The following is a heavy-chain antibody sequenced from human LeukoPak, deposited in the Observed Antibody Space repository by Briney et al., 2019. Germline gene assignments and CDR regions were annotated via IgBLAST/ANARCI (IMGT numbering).Heavy chain of an antibody. Sequence: ASVKVSCKASGYTFTSYGISWVRQAPGQGLEWMGWISAYNGITNYAQKLQGRVTMTTDTSTSTAYMELRSLRSDDTAVYYCARPSYYDFWSGYSAFDIWGQGTMVTVPS. CDR3: ARPSYYDFWSGYSAFDI. CDR1: GYTFTSYG. V-gene: IGHV1-18*01. J-gene: IGHJ3*02. CDR2: ISAYNGIT. D-gene: IGHD3-3*01.